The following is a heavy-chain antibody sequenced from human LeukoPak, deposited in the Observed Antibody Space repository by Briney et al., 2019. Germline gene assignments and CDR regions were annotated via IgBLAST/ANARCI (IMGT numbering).Heavy chain of an antibody. D-gene: IGHD3-10*01. Sequence: GGSLRLSCAASGFTFSSYGMHWVRQAPGKGLEWVAVISYDGSNKYYADSVKGRFTISRDNSKNTLYLQMNSLRAEDTAVYYCAKDQYYYGSGAFNAFDIWGQGTMVTVSS. CDR1: GFTFSSYG. J-gene: IGHJ3*02. CDR2: ISYDGSNK. CDR3: AKDQYYYGSGAFNAFDI. V-gene: IGHV3-30*18.